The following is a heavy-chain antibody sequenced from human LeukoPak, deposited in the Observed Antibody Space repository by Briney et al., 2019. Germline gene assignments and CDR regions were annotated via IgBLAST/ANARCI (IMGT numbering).Heavy chain of an antibody. Sequence: SETLSLTCAVSGGSISSNNWWGWVRQPPGKGLEWIGEIYHSGSPNYNPSLKSRVTMSVDKSRNHFSLNLSSVTAADTAVYYCARVNINDWHSCDYWGQGTLVTVSS. CDR2: IYHSGSP. J-gene: IGHJ4*02. CDR3: ARVNINDWHSCDY. CDR1: GGSISSNNW. D-gene: IGHD1/OR15-1a*01. V-gene: IGHV4-4*02.